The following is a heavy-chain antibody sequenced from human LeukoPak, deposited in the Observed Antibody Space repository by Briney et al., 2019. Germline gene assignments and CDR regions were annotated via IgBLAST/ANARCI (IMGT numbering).Heavy chain of an antibody. Sequence: GGSLRLSCAASGFTFSSYGMHWVRQAPGKGLEWVSSISSSSYIYYADSVKGRFTISRDNAKNSLYLQMNSLRVEDTAVYYCARGGMSYYDFWSGHSEFQHWGQGTLVTVSS. J-gene: IGHJ1*01. CDR1: GFTFSSYG. D-gene: IGHD3-3*01. CDR2: ISSSSYI. V-gene: IGHV3-21*01. CDR3: ARGGMSYYDFWSGHSEFQH.